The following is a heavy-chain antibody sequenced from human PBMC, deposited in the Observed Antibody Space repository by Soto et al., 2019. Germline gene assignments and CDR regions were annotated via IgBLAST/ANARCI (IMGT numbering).Heavy chain of an antibody. J-gene: IGHJ6*02. D-gene: IGHD6-13*01. V-gene: IGHV3-7*01. CDR1: GFTFSSYW. CDR3: ARIAASGRGWDV. Sequence: VQLVESGGGVVQPGRSLRLSCVDSGFTFSSYWMSWVRQARVKGLEWVGNIKQDGSEENYVDSVKGRFTISRDNAKNSMYLQMNSLRAEDTAVYYCARIAASGRGWDVWGQGTTVVVSS. CDR2: IKQDGSEE.